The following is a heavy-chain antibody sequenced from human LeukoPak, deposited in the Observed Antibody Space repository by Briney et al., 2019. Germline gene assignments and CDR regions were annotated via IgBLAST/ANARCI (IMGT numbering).Heavy chain of an antibody. CDR3: ARSTRYYYDSSGYYRGIDY. V-gene: IGHV1-2*02. J-gene: IGHJ4*02. CDR2: INPNSGGT. D-gene: IGHD3-22*01. Sequence: ASVKVSCKASGYTFTGYHMHWVRQAPGQGLEWMGWINPNSGGTNYAQKFQGRVTMTRDTSISTAYMELSRLRSDDTAVYYCARSTRYYYDSSGYYRGIDYWGQGTLITVSS. CDR1: GYTFTGYH.